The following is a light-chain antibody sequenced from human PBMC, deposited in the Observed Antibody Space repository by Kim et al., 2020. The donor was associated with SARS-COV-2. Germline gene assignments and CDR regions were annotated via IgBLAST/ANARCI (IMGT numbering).Light chain of an antibody. J-gene: IGKJ5*01. CDR1: QHIRND. CDR3: LQHSTYPIT. CDR2: GAS. Sequence: ASVGDRVTITCRASQHIRNDLGWYQQKPGRAPKRLIYGASSLQRRVPSRFSGSGSGTEFTLTISSVQPEDFATYFCLQHSTYPITFGQGTRLEIK. V-gene: IGKV1-17*01.